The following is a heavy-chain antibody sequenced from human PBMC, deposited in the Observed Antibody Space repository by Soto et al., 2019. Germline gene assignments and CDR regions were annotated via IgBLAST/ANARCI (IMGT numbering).Heavy chain of an antibody. D-gene: IGHD3-22*01. J-gene: IGHJ5*02. CDR1: GGTFGSDA. V-gene: IGHV1-69*06. CDR3: ARDRTDSGYYTNWLDP. CDR2: IIPIFGTT. Sequence: SLKVSCKASGGTFGSDAITWVRQAPGQGLEWVGRIIPIFGTTNYAQNLQGRVTISADKSTLTSYMELHSLTSDDTALYYCARDRTDSGYYTNWLDPWGQGTQVTVSS.